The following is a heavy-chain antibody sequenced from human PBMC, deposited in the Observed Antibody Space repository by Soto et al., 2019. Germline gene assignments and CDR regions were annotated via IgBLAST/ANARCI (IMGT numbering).Heavy chain of an antibody. J-gene: IGHJ4*02. D-gene: IGHD4-17*01. Sequence: QVQLVQSGAEVKKPGSSVKVSCKASGGTFSSYTISWVRQAPGQGLEWMGRIVPILGIANYAQKFQGRVTSTADKTTTTAYRELSSLRSEDTAVYYCASAAYGRNDFDYWGQGTLVTVSS. CDR1: GGTFSSYT. CDR3: ASAAYGRNDFDY. CDR2: IVPILGIA. V-gene: IGHV1-69*02.